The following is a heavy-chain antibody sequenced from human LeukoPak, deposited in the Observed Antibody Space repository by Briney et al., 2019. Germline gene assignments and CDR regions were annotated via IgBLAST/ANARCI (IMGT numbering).Heavy chain of an antibody. V-gene: IGHV3-49*04. CDR3: TRAEWDIVVGTTWYYMDV. CDR1: GFTFGDYA. D-gene: IGHD2-15*01. CDR2: IRSKAYGGTT. Sequence: GGSLRLSCTASGFTFGDYAMSWVRQAPGKGLEWVGFIRSKAYGGTTEYAASVKGRFTISRDDSKSIAYLQMNSLKTEDTAVYYCTRAEWDIVVGTTWYYMDVWGKGTTVTVSS. J-gene: IGHJ6*03.